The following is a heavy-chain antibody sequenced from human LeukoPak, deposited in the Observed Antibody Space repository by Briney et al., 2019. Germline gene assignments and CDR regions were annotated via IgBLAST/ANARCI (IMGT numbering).Heavy chain of an antibody. D-gene: IGHD5-18*01. Sequence: SVKVSCKASGYTFTSYGISWVRQAPGQGLEWMGGIIPIFGTANYAQKFQGRVTITADESTSTAYMELSSLRSEDTAVYYCARAAQEGYSYGYASWGQGTLVTVSS. CDR2: IIPIFGTA. V-gene: IGHV1-69*13. J-gene: IGHJ4*02. CDR1: GYTFTSYG. CDR3: ARAAQEGYSYGYAS.